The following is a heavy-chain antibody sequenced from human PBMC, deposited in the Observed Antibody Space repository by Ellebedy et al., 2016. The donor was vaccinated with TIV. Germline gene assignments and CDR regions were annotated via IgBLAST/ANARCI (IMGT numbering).Heavy chain of an antibody. J-gene: IGHJ4*02. Sequence: ASVKVSCKASGYTFTSYAMHWVRQAPGQRVEWMGWINAGNGNTKYSQKFQGSVTITRDTYPSTAYMELSSLRSEDTAVYYCAREGVVGANRGGYFDNWGQGTLVTVSS. CDR2: INAGNGNT. CDR1: GYTFTSYA. V-gene: IGHV1-3*01. CDR3: AREGVVGANRGGYFDN. D-gene: IGHD1-26*01.